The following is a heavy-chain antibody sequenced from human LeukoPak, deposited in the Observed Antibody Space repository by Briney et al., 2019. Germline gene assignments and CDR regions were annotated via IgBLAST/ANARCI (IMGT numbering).Heavy chain of an antibody. CDR3: ARGVGATGWFDP. CDR1: GGSISSYY. V-gene: IGHV4-59*08. CDR2: INYSGST. D-gene: IGHD1-26*01. Sequence: SETLSLTCTVSGGSISSYYWSWIRQPPGKGLEWIGYINYSGSTNYNPSLKSRVTISVDTSKNQFSLKLSSVTAADTAVYYCARGVGATGWFDPWGQGTLVTVSS. J-gene: IGHJ5*02.